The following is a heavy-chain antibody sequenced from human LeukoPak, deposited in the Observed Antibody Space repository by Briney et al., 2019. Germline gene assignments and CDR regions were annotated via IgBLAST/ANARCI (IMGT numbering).Heavy chain of an antibody. CDR1: GGTFYTYG. CDR3: ATLMPPSLARGVNPAAAFDI. CDR2: IKPILGRP. Sequence: ASVKVSCKASGGTFYTYGLSWVRQAPGQGLEWMGRIKPILGRPSYAQKFQGRLTITADKSTDTAYMDLSSLRSEDTAVYYCATLMPPSLARGVNPAAAFDIWGQGTTVTVSS. D-gene: IGHD3-10*01. V-gene: IGHV1-69*04. J-gene: IGHJ3*02.